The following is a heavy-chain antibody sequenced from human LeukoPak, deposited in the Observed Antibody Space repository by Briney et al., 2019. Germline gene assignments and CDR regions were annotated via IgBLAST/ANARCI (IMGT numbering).Heavy chain of an antibody. D-gene: IGHD3-16*02. J-gene: IGHJ5*02. V-gene: IGHV3-33*01. CDR1: GFTFSSYG. CDR2: IWYDGSNK. Sequence: GGPLRLSCAASGFTFSSYGMHWVRQAPGKGLEWVAVIWYDGSNKYYADSVKGRFTISRDNSKNTLYLQMNSLRAEDTAVYYCARDSGTFMIMFGGVIVIEEGRDWFDPWGQGTLVTVSS. CDR3: ARDSGTFMIMFGGVIVIEEGRDWFDP.